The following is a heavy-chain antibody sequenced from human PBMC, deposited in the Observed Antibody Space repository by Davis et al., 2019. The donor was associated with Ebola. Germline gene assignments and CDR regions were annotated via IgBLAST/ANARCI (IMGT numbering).Heavy chain of an antibody. D-gene: IGHD2-15*01. CDR3: ARDREDIYYYYYGMDV. V-gene: IGHV3-33*01. J-gene: IGHJ6*02. Sequence: GESLKISCAASGFTFSSYGMHWVRQAPGKGLEWVAVIWYDGSNKYYADSVKGRFTISRDNAKNSLYLQMNSLRAEDTAVYYCARDREDIYYYYYGMDVWGQGTTVTVSS. CDR2: IWYDGSNK. CDR1: GFTFSSYG.